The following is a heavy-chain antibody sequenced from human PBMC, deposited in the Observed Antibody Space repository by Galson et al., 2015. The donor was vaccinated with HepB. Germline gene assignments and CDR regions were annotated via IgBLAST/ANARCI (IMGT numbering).Heavy chain of an antibody. CDR1: GSTFTGYY. CDR3: ARSSSSWLDFDY. J-gene: IGHJ4*02. Sequence: SVKVSCKASGSTFTGYYMHWVRQAPGQGLEWMGRINPNSGGTNYAQKFQGRVTMTRDTSISTAYMELSRLRSDDTAVYYCARSSSSWLDFDYWGQGTLVTVSS. D-gene: IGHD6-13*01. V-gene: IGHV1-2*06. CDR2: INPNSGGT.